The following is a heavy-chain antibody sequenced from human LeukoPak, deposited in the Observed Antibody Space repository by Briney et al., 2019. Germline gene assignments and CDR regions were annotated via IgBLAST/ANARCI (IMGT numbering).Heavy chain of an antibody. J-gene: IGHJ4*02. CDR1: GFTFTSYS. V-gene: IGHV3-23*01. CDR3: ARDETTGVLHFDY. D-gene: IGHD4-11*01. Sequence: GGSLRLSCAASGFTFTSYSMNWVRQAPGKGLEWVSTISGGGGSTYYADSVKGRFTISRDNSKNTLYLQVNSLRAEDTAVYYCARDETTGVLHFDYWGQGTLVTVSS. CDR2: ISGGGGST.